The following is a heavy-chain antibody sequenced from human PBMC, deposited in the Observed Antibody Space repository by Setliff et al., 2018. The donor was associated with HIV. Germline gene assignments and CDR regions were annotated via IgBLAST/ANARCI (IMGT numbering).Heavy chain of an antibody. CDR3: ARAGRGGGSYWTFDY. Sequence: GESLKISCKGSEYSFTNNWIGWVRQMPGKGLEWMGIIYPGDSDIRYSPSFRGQVTISADKAISTAYLQWSSLKASDTGMYYCARAGRGGGSYWTFDYWGQGTLVTVSS. D-gene: IGHD1-26*01. CDR2: IYPGDSDI. V-gene: IGHV5-51*01. J-gene: IGHJ4*02. CDR1: EYSFTNNW.